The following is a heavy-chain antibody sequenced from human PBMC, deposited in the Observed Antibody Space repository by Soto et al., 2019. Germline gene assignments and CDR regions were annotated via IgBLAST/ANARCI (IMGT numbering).Heavy chain of an antibody. J-gene: IGHJ4*02. CDR1: GGTFSSYT. D-gene: IGHD6-13*01. V-gene: IGHV1-69*04. CDR2: IIPILGIA. Sequence: ASVKVSCKSSGGTFSSYTISWVRQAPGQGLEWMGRIIPILGIANYAQKFQGRVTITADKSTSTAYMELSSLRSEDTAVYYCARDVPGVAATGTGYSGEGTLVTLCS. CDR3: ARDVPGVAATGTGY.